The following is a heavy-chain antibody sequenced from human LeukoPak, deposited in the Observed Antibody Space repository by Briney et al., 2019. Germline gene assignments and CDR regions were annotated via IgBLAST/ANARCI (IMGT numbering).Heavy chain of an antibody. CDR2: IRYDGNNK. D-gene: IGHD3-22*01. J-gene: IGHJ4*02. CDR1: GFIFSSNA. V-gene: IGHV3-30*02. CDR3: AKYDSSGYFDY. Sequence: GGSLRLSCAASGFIFSSNAMHWVRQAPGKGLEWVAFIRYDGNNKYYTDSVKGRFTISRDNSMNTLYLQMNNLRAEDTAVYYCAKYDSSGYFDYWGQGTLVTVSS.